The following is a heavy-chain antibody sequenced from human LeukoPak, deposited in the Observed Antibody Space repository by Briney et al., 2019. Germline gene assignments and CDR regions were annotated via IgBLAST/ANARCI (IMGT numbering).Heavy chain of an antibody. D-gene: IGHD6-13*01. V-gene: IGHV4-4*07. Sequence: SETLSLTCTVSGGSISSYYWSWIRQPAGKGLEWIGRIYTSGSTNYNPSLKSRVTMSVDTSKNQFSLKLSSVTAADTAVYYCARLYSSSWYEYYFDYWGQGTLVTVSS. J-gene: IGHJ4*02. CDR2: IYTSGST. CDR1: GGSISSYY. CDR3: ARLYSSSWYEYYFDY.